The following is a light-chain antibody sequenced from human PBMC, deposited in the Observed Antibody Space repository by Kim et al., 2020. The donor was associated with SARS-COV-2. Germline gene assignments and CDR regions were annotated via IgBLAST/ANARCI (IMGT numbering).Light chain of an antibody. Sequence: DIQMTQSPSSLSASVGDRVNITCRADQSITNDLNWYQQKPGKVPNVLIYRASSLQGGVPSRFSGSGSGTDFTLTISSLQPEDFATYYCQQTYSLPLTFGGGTKLEI. CDR2: RAS. CDR1: QSITND. CDR3: QQTYSLPLT. J-gene: IGKJ4*01. V-gene: IGKV1-39*01.